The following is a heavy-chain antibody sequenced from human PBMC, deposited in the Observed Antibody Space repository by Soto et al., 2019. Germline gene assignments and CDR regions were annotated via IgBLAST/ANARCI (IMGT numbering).Heavy chain of an antibody. V-gene: IGHV1-8*01. Sequence: ASVKVSCKTSGYTFTDYDINWVRQATGQGLEWIGWMNPNSGETGYAQKFQGRVTMTRSASLSTAYLELSSLRSEDTAVYYCARVAVAARPRWYKWLDPWGQGTQGT. J-gene: IGHJ5*02. CDR2: MNPNSGET. D-gene: IGHD2-15*01. CDR3: ARVAVAARPRWYKWLDP. CDR1: GYTFTDYD.